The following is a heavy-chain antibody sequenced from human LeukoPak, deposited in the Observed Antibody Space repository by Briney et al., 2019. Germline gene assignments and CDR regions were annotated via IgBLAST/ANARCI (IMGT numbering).Heavy chain of an antibody. CDR2: IYSGGST. CDR3: ANLYGGPRGYFDY. V-gene: IGHV3-53*04. J-gene: IGHJ4*02. Sequence: GGSLRLSCAASGFTVSSNYMGWVRQAPGKGLEWVSVIYSGGSTYYADSVKGRFTISRHNSKNTLYLQMNSLRAEDTAVYYCANLYGGPRGYFDYWGQGTLVTVSS. CDR1: GFTVSSNY. D-gene: IGHD4-23*01.